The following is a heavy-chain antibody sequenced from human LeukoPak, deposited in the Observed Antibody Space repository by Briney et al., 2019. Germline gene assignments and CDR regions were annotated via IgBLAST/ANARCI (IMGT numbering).Heavy chain of an antibody. CDR1: GGTFSSYA. CDR3: AREVVVAATRVYYFDY. Sequence: SVRVSCKASGGTFSSYAISWVRQAPGQGLEWMGGIIPIFGTANYAQKFQGRVTITTDESTSTAYMELSSLRSEDTAVYYCAREVVVAATRVYYFDYWGQGTLVTVSS. V-gene: IGHV1-69*05. D-gene: IGHD2-15*01. CDR2: IIPIFGTA. J-gene: IGHJ4*02.